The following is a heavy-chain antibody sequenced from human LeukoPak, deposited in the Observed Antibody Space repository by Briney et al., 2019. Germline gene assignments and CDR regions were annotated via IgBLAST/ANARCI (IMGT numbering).Heavy chain of an antibody. CDR1: GGSISSYY. CDR3: ARDRAVAGLCDY. V-gene: IGHV3-7*01. J-gene: IGHJ4*02. Sequence: PSETLSLTCTVSGGSISSYYWSWIRQPPGKGLEWVAHINHDGSEKYYVDSVKGRFTISRDNAKNSLYLQMNSLRVEDTAVYYCARDRAVAGLCDYWGQGTLVTVSS. CDR2: INHDGSEK. D-gene: IGHD6-19*01.